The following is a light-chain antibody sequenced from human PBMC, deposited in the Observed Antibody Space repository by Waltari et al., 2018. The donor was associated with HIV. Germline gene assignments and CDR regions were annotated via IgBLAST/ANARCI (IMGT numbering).Light chain of an antibody. Sequence: DIVMTQSPLSLPVTPGEPASISCRSSQSLLHSNGYNYLDWYLQKPGQSPQLLIYVVAKRASGVPARLSGSGSGTDFTLKISRVEAEDVGVYYCMQALQPALTFGGGTKVEIK. J-gene: IGKJ4*01. CDR1: QSLLHSNGYNY. V-gene: IGKV2-28*01. CDR2: VVA. CDR3: MQALQPALT.